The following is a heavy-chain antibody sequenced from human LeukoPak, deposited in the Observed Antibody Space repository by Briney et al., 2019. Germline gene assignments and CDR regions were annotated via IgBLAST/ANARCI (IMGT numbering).Heavy chain of an antibody. Sequence: PGGSLRLSCAASGFTFSSYALHWVRQAPGKGLEWVAVISYDGSNKYYADSVKGRFTISRDNSENTLYLQMNSLRPEDTAMYYCARPTYCGGDCYYNWFDPWGQGTLVTVSS. CDR2: ISYDGSNK. CDR3: ARPTYCGGDCYYNWFDP. J-gene: IGHJ5*02. V-gene: IGHV3-30*04. D-gene: IGHD2-21*02. CDR1: GFTFSSYA.